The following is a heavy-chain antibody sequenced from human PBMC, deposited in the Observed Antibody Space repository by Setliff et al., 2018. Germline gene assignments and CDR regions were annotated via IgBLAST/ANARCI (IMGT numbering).Heavy chain of an antibody. Sequence: GESLKISCKGSGYSFSNFWIGWVRQMPGKGLEWMGIIYPGDSHTRYSPSFQGQVTMSADKSINTAYLQWSNLKASDTAISYCARSFSRREKFLLDYWGQGALVTVSS. CDR3: ARSFSRREKFLLDY. J-gene: IGHJ4*02. CDR2: IYPGDSHT. CDR1: GYSFSNFW. V-gene: IGHV5-51*03.